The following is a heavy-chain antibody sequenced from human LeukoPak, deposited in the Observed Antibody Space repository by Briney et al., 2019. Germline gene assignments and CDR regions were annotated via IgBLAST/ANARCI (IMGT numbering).Heavy chain of an antibody. Sequence: GGSLRLSCTAYGFTSGVYAMSWVRQAPGKGLEWVGLIRSKAYGGTTEYAASVKRRFTISRDDSKSIAYLQMNSLKTEDTAVYYCTKGITGTRVDYWGQGTLVTVSS. J-gene: IGHJ4*02. CDR3: TKGITGTRVDY. CDR1: GFTSGVYA. CDR2: IRSKAYGGTT. D-gene: IGHD1-7*01. V-gene: IGHV3-49*04.